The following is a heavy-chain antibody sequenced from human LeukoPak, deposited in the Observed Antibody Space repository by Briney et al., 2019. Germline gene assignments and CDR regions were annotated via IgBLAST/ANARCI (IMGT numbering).Heavy chain of an antibody. CDR2: ISWNSGNV. CDR1: GFNFDDYA. J-gene: IGHJ4*02. CDR3: ARAEFSTDFRLDDGGYYFDY. D-gene: IGHD2-2*01. Sequence: GGSLRLSCAASGFNFDDYAIHWVRQAPGKGLEWVSDISWNSGNVGYADSVKGRFTISRDNAKNSLYLQMNSLRAEDTAVYYCARAEFSTDFRLDDGGYYFDYWGQGTLVTVSS. V-gene: IGHV3-9*01.